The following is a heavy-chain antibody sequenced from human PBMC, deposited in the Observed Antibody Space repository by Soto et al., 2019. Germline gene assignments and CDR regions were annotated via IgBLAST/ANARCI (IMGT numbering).Heavy chain of an antibody. CDR3: ARGWGTIFDY. J-gene: IGHJ4*02. D-gene: IGHD7-27*01. CDR1: GGSFSGYY. Sequence: QVQLQQWGAGLLKPSETLSLTCAVYGGSFSGYYWNWIRQPPGKGLEWIGEINHSGRTNYNPSLKSRVTISVDTSNNQCSLKLSSVTAADTAVYYCARGWGTIFDYWGQGTLVTVSS. V-gene: IGHV4-34*01. CDR2: INHSGRT.